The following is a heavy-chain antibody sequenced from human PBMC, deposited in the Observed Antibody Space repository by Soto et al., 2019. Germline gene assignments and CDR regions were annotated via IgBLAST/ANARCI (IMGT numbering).Heavy chain of an antibody. Sequence: QVQLQQWGAGLLKPSETLSLTCAVYGGSFSGYYWSWIRQPPGKGLEWIGEINHSGSTNYHPSLKSRVTISVDTSKNQFSLKLSSVTAADTAVYYCARGTLTHDYYYYYYMDVWGKGTTVTVSS. J-gene: IGHJ6*03. CDR3: ARGTLTHDYYYYYYMDV. D-gene: IGHD3-9*01. CDR1: GGSFSGYY. CDR2: INHSGST. V-gene: IGHV4-34*01.